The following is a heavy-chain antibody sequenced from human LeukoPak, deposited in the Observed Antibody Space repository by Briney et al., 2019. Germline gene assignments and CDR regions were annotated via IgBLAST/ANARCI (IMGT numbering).Heavy chain of an antibody. J-gene: IGHJ6*02. Sequence: GGSLRLSCAASGFTFSSYGMHWVRQAPGKGLEWVAVIWYDGSNKYYADSVKGRFTISRDNSKNTLYLQMNSLRAEDTAVYYCARDGWYAAVAPFYYYYYGMDVWGQGTTVTVSS. CDR3: ARDGWYAAVAPFYYYYYGMDV. D-gene: IGHD6-19*01. V-gene: IGHV3-33*01. CDR1: GFTFSSYG. CDR2: IWYDGSNK.